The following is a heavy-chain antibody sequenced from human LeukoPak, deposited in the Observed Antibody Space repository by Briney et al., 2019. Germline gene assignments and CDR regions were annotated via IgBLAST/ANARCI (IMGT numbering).Heavy chain of an antibody. D-gene: IGHD5-12*01. J-gene: IGHJ4*02. CDR3: AREERWLPQTSPGDQ. CDR2: INHSGST. Sequence: SETLSLTYAVYGGSFIGYYWSWIRQPPGKGLEWIGEINHSGSTNYNPSLKTRVTISVDTSKNPFSLEVRSVPAAAPGIYYCAREERWLPQTSPGDQWGQGTLITVSS. V-gene: IGHV4-34*01. CDR1: GGSFIGYY.